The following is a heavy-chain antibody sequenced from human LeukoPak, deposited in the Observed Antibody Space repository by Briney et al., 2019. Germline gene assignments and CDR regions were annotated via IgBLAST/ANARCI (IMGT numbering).Heavy chain of an antibody. Sequence: SETLSPTCAVSGGFISSSNWWSWVSQRPGKGLDWIGEIYHSGSTNYNPSLKSRVTISVDKSKNQFSLKLSSVTAADTAVYYCARGAVDIVAITGVYYYYGMDVWGKGTTVTVSS. CDR2: IYHSGST. CDR3: ARGAVDIVAITGVYYYYGMDV. CDR1: GGFISSSNW. D-gene: IGHD5-12*01. V-gene: IGHV4-4*02. J-gene: IGHJ6*04.